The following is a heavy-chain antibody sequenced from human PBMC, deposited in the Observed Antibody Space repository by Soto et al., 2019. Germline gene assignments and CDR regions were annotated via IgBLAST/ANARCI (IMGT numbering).Heavy chain of an antibody. CDR3: AMSAGYGGAFDV. D-gene: IGHD5-12*01. J-gene: IGHJ3*01. Sequence: EKQLVESGGALAQPGGSLRLSCVGSGFTFSIYALTWVRQAPGKGLEWVSLITNNGDTTFFGDSVKGRFSISRDNSKNTLYLQLENLSAEGAAIYYCAMSAGYGGAFDVWGQGTMVAVSS. V-gene: IGHV3-23*04. CDR1: GFTFSIYA. CDR2: ITNNGDTT.